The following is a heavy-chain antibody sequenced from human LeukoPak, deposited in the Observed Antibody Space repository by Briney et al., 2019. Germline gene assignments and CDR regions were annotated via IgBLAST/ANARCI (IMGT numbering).Heavy chain of an antibody. Sequence: GGSLRPSCAASGFTFSSYEMNWVRQAPGKGLEWVSYISSSGSTIYYADSVKGRFTISRDNAKNSLYLQMNSLRAEDTAVYYCARTYYYDSSGYHWGDFDYWGQGTLVTVSS. CDR2: ISSSGSTI. J-gene: IGHJ4*02. V-gene: IGHV3-48*03. D-gene: IGHD3-22*01. CDR3: ARTYYYDSSGYHWGDFDY. CDR1: GFTFSSYE.